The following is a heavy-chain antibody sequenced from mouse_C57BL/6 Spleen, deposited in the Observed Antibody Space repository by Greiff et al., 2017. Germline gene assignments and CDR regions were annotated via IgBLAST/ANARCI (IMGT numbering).Heavy chain of an antibody. CDR3: ARDGNYVRYAMDY. Sequence: EVQGVESGGGLVKPGGSLKLSCAASGFTFSSYAMSWVRQTPEKRLEWVATISDGGSYTYYPDNVKGRFTISRDNAKNNLYLQMSHLKSEDTAMYYCARDGNYVRYAMDYWGQGTSVTVSS. CDR1: GFTFSSYA. J-gene: IGHJ4*01. CDR2: ISDGGSYT. D-gene: IGHD2-1*01. V-gene: IGHV5-4*01.